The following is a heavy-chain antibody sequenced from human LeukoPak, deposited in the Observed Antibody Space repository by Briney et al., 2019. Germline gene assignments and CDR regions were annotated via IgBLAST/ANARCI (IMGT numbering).Heavy chain of an antibody. CDR3: ARDDSLVYGILAGYPPSGYYGVDV. CDR1: GFSLSSYE. D-gene: IGHD3-9*01. J-gene: IGHJ6*04. CDR2: INGRGTIT. Sequence: GGSLRLSCTASGFSLSSYEMNWVRQAPGKGLEWVSYINGRGTITYYADSVKGRFTISRDNAKNSLSLQLSSLRVEDTAIYYCARDDSLVYGILAGYPPSGYYGVDVWGKGTTVIVSS. V-gene: IGHV3-48*03.